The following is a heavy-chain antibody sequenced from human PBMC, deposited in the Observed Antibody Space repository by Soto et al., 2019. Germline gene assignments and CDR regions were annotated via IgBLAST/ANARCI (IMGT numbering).Heavy chain of an antibody. Sequence: SETLSLTCTVSGGSISSYYWSWIRQPPGKGLEWIGYIYYSGSTNYSPSLKSRVTISVDTSKNQFSLKLSSVTAADTAVYYCARAVYDFWSGYHDPHDAFDIWGQGTMVTVSS. D-gene: IGHD3-3*01. V-gene: IGHV4-59*01. CDR1: GGSISSYY. CDR2: IYYSGST. CDR3: ARAVYDFWSGYHDPHDAFDI. J-gene: IGHJ3*02.